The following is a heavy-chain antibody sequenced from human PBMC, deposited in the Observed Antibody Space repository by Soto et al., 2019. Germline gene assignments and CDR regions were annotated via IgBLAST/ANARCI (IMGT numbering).Heavy chain of an antibody. Sequence: EVQLVESGGGLVQPGGSLRLSCAASGFTFSSYEMNWVRQAPGKGLEWVSYISSSGSTIYYADSVKGRFTISRDNAKNSLYLQMNSLRAEDTAVYYCARDRILGVAVAGTLSSYYYGMDVWGQGTTVTVSS. J-gene: IGHJ6*02. V-gene: IGHV3-48*03. CDR2: ISSSGSTI. D-gene: IGHD6-19*01. CDR3: ARDRILGVAVAGTLSSYYYGMDV. CDR1: GFTFSSYE.